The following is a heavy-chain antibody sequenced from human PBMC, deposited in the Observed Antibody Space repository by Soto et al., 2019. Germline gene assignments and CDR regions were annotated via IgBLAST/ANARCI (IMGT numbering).Heavy chain of an antibody. V-gene: IGHV1-18*01. D-gene: IGHD2-21*02. CDR3: ARSRQVVVTAYWFDP. Sequence: ASVKVSCKASGYTFTSYGISWVRQAPGQGLEWMGWISAYNGNTNYAQKLQGRVTMTTDTSTSTAYMELRSLRSDDTAVYYCARSRQVVVTAYWFDPWGQGTLVTVSS. J-gene: IGHJ5*02. CDR2: ISAYNGNT. CDR1: GYTFTSYG.